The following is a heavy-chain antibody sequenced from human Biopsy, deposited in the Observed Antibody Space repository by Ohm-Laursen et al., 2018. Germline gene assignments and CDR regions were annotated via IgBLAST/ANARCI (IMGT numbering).Heavy chain of an antibody. D-gene: IGHD3-22*01. V-gene: IGHV4-39*01. CDR3: ARDYDTSGYYYVS. J-gene: IGHJ5*02. CDR2: IFYRGST. CDR1: GGSISNNNYY. Sequence: TLSLTCTVSGGSISNNNYYWGWIRQPPGKGLEWIGSIFYRGSTHYKPSLKSQVNISVDTSKNLFSMKLNSVTAADTAVYYCARDYDTSGYYYVSWGQGTLVTVSS.